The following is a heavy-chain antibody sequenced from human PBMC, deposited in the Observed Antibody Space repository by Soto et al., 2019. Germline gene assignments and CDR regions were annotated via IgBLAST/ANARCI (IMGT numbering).Heavy chain of an antibody. CDR2: ISAYNGNT. Sequence: GASVKVSCKASGYTFTSYGISWVRQAPGQGLEWMGWISAYNGNTNYAQKLQGRVTMTTDTSTSTAYMELRSLRSDDTAVYYCAMEHNANDGGGDAFDMWGQGTKVTVSS. CDR3: AMEHNANDGGGDAFDM. V-gene: IGHV1-18*01. CDR1: GYTFTSYG. D-gene: IGHD1-1*01. J-gene: IGHJ3*02.